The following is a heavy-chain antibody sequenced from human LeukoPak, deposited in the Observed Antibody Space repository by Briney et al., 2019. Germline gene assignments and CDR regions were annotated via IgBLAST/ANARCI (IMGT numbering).Heavy chain of an antibody. CDR1: GASISSYY. CDR3: ARHREATTVTNFDY. J-gene: IGHJ4*02. CDR2: IYTSGST. V-gene: IGHV4-4*07. D-gene: IGHD4-17*01. Sequence: SETLSLTCTVSGASISSYYWSWIRQPAGKGLEWIGRIYTSGSTNHNPSLKSRVTMSVDTSENQFSLRLSSVTAADTAVYYCARHREATTVTNFDYWGQGTLVTVSS.